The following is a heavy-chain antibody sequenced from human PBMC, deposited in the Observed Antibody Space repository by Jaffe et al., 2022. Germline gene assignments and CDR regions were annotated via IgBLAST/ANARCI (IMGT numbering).Heavy chain of an antibody. CDR3: ARGKGSGTYGVFDY. D-gene: IGHD3-10*01. CDR2: ISSSVSNI. V-gene: IGHV3-48*03. J-gene: IGHJ4*02. CDR1: GFTFSSYE. Sequence: EVQLVESGGGLVQPGGSLRLSCAASGFTFSSYEMNWVRQAPGKGLEWVSYISSSVSNIHYAESVKGRFTISRDNAKNSLYLQMNSLRAEDTAVYYCARGKGSGTYGVFDYWGQGTLVTVSS.